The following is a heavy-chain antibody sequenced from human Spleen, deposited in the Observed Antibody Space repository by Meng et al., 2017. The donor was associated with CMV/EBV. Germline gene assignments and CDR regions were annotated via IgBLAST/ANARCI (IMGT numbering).Heavy chain of an antibody. D-gene: IGHD1-1*01. CDR1: GGSINSSSYY. Sequence: SETLSLTCTVSGGSINSSSYYWGWIRQSPGKGLEWIGSIYYSGTTYYNSSLKSRVTMSMDTSKNQFSLKLSSVAAADTAVYYCARVVGSPWNEYFQHWGQGTLVTVSS. J-gene: IGHJ1*01. V-gene: IGHV4-39*07. CDR3: ARVVGSPWNEYFQH. CDR2: IYYSGTT.